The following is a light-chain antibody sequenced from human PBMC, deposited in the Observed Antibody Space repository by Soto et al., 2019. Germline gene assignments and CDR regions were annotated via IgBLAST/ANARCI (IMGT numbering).Light chain of an antibody. J-gene: IGLJ1*01. CDR1: SFNIGFNY. CDR2: SND. Sequence: QSVLTQPPSASGTPGQTVTISCSGSSFNIGFNYVYWYQQLPGMAPKLLIHSNDERPSGVPDRSSGSKSGTSASLAISGLRSEDEAEHYCAAWDDSLSGGVFGTGTKVTVL. V-gene: IGLV1-47*02. CDR3: AAWDDSLSGGV.